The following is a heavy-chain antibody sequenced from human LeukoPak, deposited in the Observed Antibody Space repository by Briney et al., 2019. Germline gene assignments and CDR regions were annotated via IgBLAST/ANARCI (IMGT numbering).Heavy chain of an antibody. CDR3: ARAQPSDIVVVPAGSGFDY. J-gene: IGHJ4*02. V-gene: IGHV4-34*01. Sequence: SETLSLTCAVYGGSFSGYYWSWIRQPPGRGLEWIGEINHSGSTNYNPSLKSRVTISVDTSKNQFSLKLSSVTAADTAVYYCARAQPSDIVVVPAGSGFDYWGQGTLVTVSS. CDR2: INHSGST. D-gene: IGHD2-2*01. CDR1: GGSFSGYY.